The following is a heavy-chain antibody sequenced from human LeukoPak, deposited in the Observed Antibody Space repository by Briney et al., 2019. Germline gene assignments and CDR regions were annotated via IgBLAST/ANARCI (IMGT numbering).Heavy chain of an antibody. D-gene: IGHD3-10*01. CDR2: ISSSTSTI. CDR3: ARDRFGEFDP. Sequence: PGGSLRLSCAASGSPFSTYSMNWVRQAPGKGLEWISYISSSTSTIYYADSVKGRFTISRDNAKNSLYLQMQSLRAEDTAVYYCARDRFGEFDPWGQGTLVTVSS. CDR1: GSPFSTYS. J-gene: IGHJ5*02. V-gene: IGHV3-48*01.